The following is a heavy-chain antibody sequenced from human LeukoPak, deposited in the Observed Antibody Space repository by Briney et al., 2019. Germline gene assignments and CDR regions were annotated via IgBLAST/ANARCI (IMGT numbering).Heavy chain of an antibody. D-gene: IGHD2-8*01. Sequence: GGSLRLSCAASGFTFSSYGMHWVREAPGKGLEGGAGIGYDGSNKYYADSVKGRFTISRDNSKNTMYLQMNSVRAEATAVYYCAKGFPYCTNCVCPYYFDYWGQATLVTVSS. V-gene: IGHV3-33*06. CDR1: GFTFSSYG. J-gene: IGHJ4*02. CDR3: AKGFPYCTNCVCPYYFDY. CDR2: IGYDGSNK.